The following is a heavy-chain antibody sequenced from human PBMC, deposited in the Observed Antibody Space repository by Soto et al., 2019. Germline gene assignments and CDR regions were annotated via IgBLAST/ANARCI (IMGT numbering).Heavy chain of an antibody. CDR3: ARDMADDYYYYMDV. Sequence: SETLSLTCTVSGGSISSYYWSWIRQPPGKGLEWIGYIYYSGSTNYNPSLKSRVTISVDTSKNQFSLKLSSVTAADPAVYYCARDMADDYYYYMDVWGKGTTVTVSS. CDR1: GGSISSYY. V-gene: IGHV4-59*01. D-gene: IGHD3-10*01. J-gene: IGHJ6*03. CDR2: IYYSGST.